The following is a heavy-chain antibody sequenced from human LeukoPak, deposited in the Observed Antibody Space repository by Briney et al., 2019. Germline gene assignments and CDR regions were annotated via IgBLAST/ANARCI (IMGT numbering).Heavy chain of an antibody. Sequence: ASVKVSCKASGYTFTSYDINWVRQATGQGLEWMGWMNPNSGNTGYAQKFQGRVTMTRNTSISTAYMELSSLRSEDTAVYYCARGVVSGYEFDPWGQGTLVTVSS. CDR1: GYTFTSYD. J-gene: IGHJ5*02. V-gene: IGHV1-8*01. CDR2: MNPNSGNT. D-gene: IGHD5-12*01. CDR3: ARGVVSGYEFDP.